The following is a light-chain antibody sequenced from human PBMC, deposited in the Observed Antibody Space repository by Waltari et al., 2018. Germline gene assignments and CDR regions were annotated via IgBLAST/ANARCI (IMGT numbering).Light chain of an antibody. CDR2: RNN. J-gene: IGLJ2*01. V-gene: IGLV1-47*01. Sequence: QSVLTQPPSASGTPGQRVTISCSGSSSNIGSNYVYWYQQLPGTAPKLLIYRNNQRPSGVPDRFSGSKSGTSSALAISGLRSEDEADYYCAAWDDSLSADVVVGGGTKLTVL. CDR1: SSNIGSNY. CDR3: AAWDDSLSADVV.